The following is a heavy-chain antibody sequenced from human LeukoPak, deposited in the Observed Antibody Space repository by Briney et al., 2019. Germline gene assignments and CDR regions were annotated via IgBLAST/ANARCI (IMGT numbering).Heavy chain of an antibody. J-gene: IGHJ4*02. V-gene: IGHV4-39*07. CDR1: GGSISSSSYY. CDR2: IYYSGST. Sequence: SETLSLTCTVSGGSISSSSYYWGWIRQPPGKGLEWIGSIYYSGSTYYNPSLKSRVTISVDTSKNQFSLKLSSVTAADTAVYYCASHFRAPYYFDYWGQGTLVTVS. CDR3: ASHFRAPYYFDY.